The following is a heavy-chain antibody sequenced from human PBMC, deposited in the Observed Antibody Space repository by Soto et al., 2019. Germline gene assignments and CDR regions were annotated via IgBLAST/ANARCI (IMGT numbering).Heavy chain of an antibody. Sequence: DSVKGRFTISRDNSKNTLYLQVNSLRAEDTAVYYCAKDQADSYYDSSGYFDYWGQGTLVTVSS. D-gene: IGHD3-22*01. V-gene: IGHV3-30*02. CDR3: AKDQADSYYDSSGYFDY. J-gene: IGHJ4*02.